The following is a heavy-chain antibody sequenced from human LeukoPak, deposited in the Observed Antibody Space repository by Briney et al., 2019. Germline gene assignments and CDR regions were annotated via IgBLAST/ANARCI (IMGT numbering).Heavy chain of an antibody. J-gene: IGHJ4*02. CDR3: ARGYYGSGRKAPFDY. CDR1: GGSISSGGYY. D-gene: IGHD3-10*01. Sequence: PSETLSLTCTVSGGSISSGGYYWSWIRQHPGKGLEWIGYIYYSGSTYYNPSLKSRVTISVDTSKNQFSLKLSSVTAADTAVYYCARGYYGSGRKAPFDYWGQGTLVTVSS. V-gene: IGHV4-31*03. CDR2: IYYSGST.